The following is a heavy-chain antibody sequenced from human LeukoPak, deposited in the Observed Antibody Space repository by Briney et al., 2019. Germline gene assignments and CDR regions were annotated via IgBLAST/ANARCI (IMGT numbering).Heavy chain of an antibody. CDR2: IIPIFGTA. CDR3: ARVDTAMGLRRYHFDY. V-gene: IGHV1-69*01. CDR1: GGTFSIYA. J-gene: IGHJ4*02. D-gene: IGHD5-18*01. Sequence: SVNVSFTASGGTFSIYAISWVRQAPGQGLEWMGGIIPIFGTANYAQRFQGRVTITADESTSTAYMELSSLRSEDTAVYYCARVDTAMGLRRYHFDYWGQGTLVTVSS.